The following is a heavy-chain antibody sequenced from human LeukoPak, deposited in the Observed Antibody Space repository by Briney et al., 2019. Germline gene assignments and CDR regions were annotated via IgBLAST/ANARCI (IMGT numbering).Heavy chain of an antibody. CDR1: GYTFTSYG. J-gene: IGHJ5*02. CDR2: ISAYNGNT. D-gene: IGHD5-24*01. CDR3: ARAIETRFSNWFDP. V-gene: IGHV1-18*01. Sequence: VASVKVSCKASGYTFTSYGISWVRQAPGQGLEWMGWISAYNGNTNYAQKLQGRVTMTTDTSTSTAYMELRSLRSDDTAVYYCARAIETRFSNWFDPWGQGTLVNVSS.